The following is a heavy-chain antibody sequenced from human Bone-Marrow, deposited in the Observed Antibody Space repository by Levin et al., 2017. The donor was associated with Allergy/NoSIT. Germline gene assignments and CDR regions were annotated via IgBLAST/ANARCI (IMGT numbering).Heavy chain of an antibody. V-gene: IGHV6-1*01. CDR2: TYFRSKWIN. CDR1: GDSVSSNTAA. Sequence: SQTLSLTCAISGDSVSSNTAAWNWIRQSPSRGLEWLGRTYFRSKWINEYAESVKSRISVDPDTSKNQFSLHLNSVTPDDTAVYYCTRDPGRGYGMDVWGQGTTVTVSS. CDR3: TRDPGRGYGMDV. J-gene: IGHJ6*01.